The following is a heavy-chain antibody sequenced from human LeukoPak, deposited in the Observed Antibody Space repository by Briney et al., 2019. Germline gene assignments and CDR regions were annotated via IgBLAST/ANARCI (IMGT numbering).Heavy chain of an antibody. CDR2: IYYSGST. D-gene: IGHD2-15*01. CDR1: GGSISSGDYY. Sequence: SETLSLTCTVSGGSISSGDYYWSWVRQPPGKGLEWIGYIYYSGSTYYNPSLKSQVTISVDTSKNQFSLKLSSVTAADTAVYYCARIVGGGYYYYYMDVWGKGTTVTVSS. J-gene: IGHJ6*03. CDR3: ARIVGGGYYYYYMDV. V-gene: IGHV4-61*08.